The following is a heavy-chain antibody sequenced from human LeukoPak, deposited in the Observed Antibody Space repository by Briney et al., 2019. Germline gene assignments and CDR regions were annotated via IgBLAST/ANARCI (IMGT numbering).Heavy chain of an antibody. CDR2: ITISTTTI. V-gene: IGHV3-48*01. J-gene: IGHJ4*02. D-gene: IGHD6-13*01. Sequence: GGSLRLSCAASGFTFSNYNMNWVRQAPGKGLEWISYITISTTTIYYADSVKGRFTISRDNAKNSLYLQMSSLRAEDTAVYYCARETPYSSSWTVFDYWGQGTLVTVSS. CDR1: GFTFSNYN. CDR3: ARETPYSSSWTVFDY.